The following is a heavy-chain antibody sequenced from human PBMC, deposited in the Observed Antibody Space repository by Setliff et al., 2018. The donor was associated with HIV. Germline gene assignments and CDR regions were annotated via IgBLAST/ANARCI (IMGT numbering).Heavy chain of an antibody. V-gene: IGHV3-7*01. CDR2: IKQDGSEK. J-gene: IGHJ6*02. CDR1: GFTFNYFW. D-gene: IGHD3-3*01. CDR3: ARESDCSSAECHAALQWLSWNYYFGMDV. Sequence: GSLRLSCAASGFTFNYFWMSWVRQAPGKGLEWVANIKQDGSEKNYVDSVKGRFTISRDNAKNSLCLQMNSLRAEDTAVYYCARESDCSSAECHAALQWLSWNYYFGMDVWGQGTTVTVSS.